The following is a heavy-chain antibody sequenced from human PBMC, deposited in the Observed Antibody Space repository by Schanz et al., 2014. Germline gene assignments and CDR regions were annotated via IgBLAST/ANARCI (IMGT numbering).Heavy chain of an antibody. CDR2: ISASGGTT. CDR1: GFTFRGYA. D-gene: IGHD3-10*01. J-gene: IGHJ4*02. V-gene: IGHV3-23*04. CDR3: AKYRGYYRVSGSYRELEY. Sequence: VQLVESGGGVVQPGGSLRLSCAASGFTFRGYAMGWVRQARGKGLEWVSAISASGGTTYYADSVKGRFTISRDNSKNTLYLQMNSLRPEDTAVYYCAKYRGYYRVSGSYRELEYWGQGTLVTVSS.